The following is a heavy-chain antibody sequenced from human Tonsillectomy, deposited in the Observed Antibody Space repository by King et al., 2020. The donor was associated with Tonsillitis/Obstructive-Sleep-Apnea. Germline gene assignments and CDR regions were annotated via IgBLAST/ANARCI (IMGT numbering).Heavy chain of an antibody. V-gene: IGHV2-5*02. CDR2: IYWDDDK. D-gene: IGHD1-1*01. CDR1: GFSLSISGVG. Sequence: TLKESGPTLVKPTQTLTLTCTFSGFSLSISGVGVGWIRQPPEKALEWLALIYWDDDKLYSPSLKSRLTINKDTSKNQVVLTVTNMDPVDTATYYCAHRGPLAEFDYWGQGTLVTVSS. J-gene: IGHJ4*02. CDR3: AHRGPLAEFDY.